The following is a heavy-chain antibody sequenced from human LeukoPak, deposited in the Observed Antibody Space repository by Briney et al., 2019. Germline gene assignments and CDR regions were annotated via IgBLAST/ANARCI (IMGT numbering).Heavy chain of an antibody. D-gene: IGHD3-22*01. CDR2: ISASGGTT. CDR1: GFTFSNYA. CDR3: AKRPRDTSGYYLGAFDI. Sequence: GGSLILSCAASGFTFSNYAMTWVRQAPGKGLDWVSGISASGGTTYYADSVKGRFTISRDNSKNTLYLQMNSLRAEDTAVYYCAKRPRDTSGYYLGAFDIWGQGTMVTVSS. V-gene: IGHV3-23*01. J-gene: IGHJ3*02.